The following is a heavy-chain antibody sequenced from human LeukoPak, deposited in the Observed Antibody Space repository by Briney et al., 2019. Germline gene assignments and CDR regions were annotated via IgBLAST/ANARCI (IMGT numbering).Heavy chain of an antibody. V-gene: IGHV1-69*04. CDR1: GGTFSSYA. D-gene: IGHD5-18*01. CDR3: VTAMVRGEYYYYGMDV. Sequence: SVKVSCKASGGTFSSYAISWVRQAPGQGLEWMGRIIPIFGIANYAQKFRGRVTITADKSTSTAYMELSSLRSEDTAVYYCVTAMVRGEYYYYGMDVWGQGTTVTVSS. CDR2: IIPIFGIA. J-gene: IGHJ6*02.